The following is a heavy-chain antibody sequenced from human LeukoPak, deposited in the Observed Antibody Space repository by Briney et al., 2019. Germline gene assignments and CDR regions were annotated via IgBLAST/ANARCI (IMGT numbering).Heavy chain of an antibody. CDR3: AKDRAAIAAAGTPLGF. CDR1: GFTFSSYG. J-gene: IGHJ4*02. CDR2: ISGSGGST. Sequence: PGGTLRLSCAASGFTFSSYGMGWVRQAPGKGLEWVSAISGSGGSTYYADSVKGRFTISRDNSKNTLYLQMNSLRAEDTAVYYCAKDRAAIAAAGTPLGFWGQGTLVTVSS. D-gene: IGHD6-13*01. V-gene: IGHV3-23*01.